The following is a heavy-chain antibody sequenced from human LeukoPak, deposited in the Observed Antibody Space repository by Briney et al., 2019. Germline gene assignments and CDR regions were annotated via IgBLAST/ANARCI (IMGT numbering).Heavy chain of an antibody. CDR3: TTGGQREY. D-gene: IGHD1-1*01. Sequence: GGSLRLSCAASGFSFSNVWMNWVRQAPGKGLEWVGRIKTKGDGGTTDYAAPVKGRITISRDDPKNTLYLQMNSLKTEDTAVYYCTTGGQREYWGQGTLVTVSS. V-gene: IGHV3-15*01. J-gene: IGHJ4*02. CDR1: GFSFSNVW. CDR2: IKTKGDGGTT.